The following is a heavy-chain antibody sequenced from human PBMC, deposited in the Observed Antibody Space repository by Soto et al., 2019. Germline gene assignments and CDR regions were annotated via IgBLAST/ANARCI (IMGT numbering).Heavy chain of an antibody. D-gene: IGHD4-17*01. CDR3: ARWGHGDGRDY. CDR2: ISAYNGNT. Sequence: QVQLVQSGAEVKKPGASVKVSCKASGYTFTSYGISWVRQAPGQGLEWMGWISAYNGNTNYAQKLQGRVTMTTDTHTSTDYREIRSLRSDDTAVYYCARWGHGDGRDYWGPGTLVTVSS. J-gene: IGHJ4*02. V-gene: IGHV1-18*01. CDR1: GYTFTSYG.